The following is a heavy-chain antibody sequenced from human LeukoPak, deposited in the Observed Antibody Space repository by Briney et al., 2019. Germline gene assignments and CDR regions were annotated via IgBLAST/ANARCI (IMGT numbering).Heavy chain of an antibody. CDR2: IYTSGST. D-gene: IGHD6-19*01. Sequence: PSQTLSLTCTVSGGSISSGSYYWSWIRRPAGKGLEWIGRIYTSGSTNYNPSLKSRVTISVDTSKNQFSLKLSSVTAADTAVYYCARSLGWYVVYWGQGTLVTVSS. V-gene: IGHV4-61*02. CDR1: GGSISSGSYY. J-gene: IGHJ4*02. CDR3: ARSLGWYVVY.